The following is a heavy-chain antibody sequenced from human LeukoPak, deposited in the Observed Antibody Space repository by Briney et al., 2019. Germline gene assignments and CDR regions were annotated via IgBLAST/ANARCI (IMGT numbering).Heavy chain of an antibody. CDR3: AELGITMIGGV. CDR2: ISSSGSTI. CDR1: GFTFSSYE. Sequence: GGSLRLSCAASGFTFSSYEMNWVRQAPGKGLEWVSYISSSGSTIYYADSVNGRFTISRDNAKNSLYLQMNSLRAEDTAVYYCAELGITMIGGVWGKGTTVTISS. V-gene: IGHV3-48*03. D-gene: IGHD3-10*02. J-gene: IGHJ6*04.